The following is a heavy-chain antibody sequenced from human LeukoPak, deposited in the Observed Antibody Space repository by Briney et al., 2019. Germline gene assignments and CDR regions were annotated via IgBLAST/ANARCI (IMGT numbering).Heavy chain of an antibody. CDR2: ISYDGSNK. Sequence: AGSLRLSCAASGFTFSSYGMHWVRQAPGKGLEWVAVISYDGSNKYYADSVKGRFTISRDNSKNTLYLQMNSLRAEDTAVYYCAKDNYGDRLDYWGQGTLVTVSS. D-gene: IGHD4-17*01. V-gene: IGHV3-30*18. CDR1: GFTFSSYG. J-gene: IGHJ4*02. CDR3: AKDNYGDRLDY.